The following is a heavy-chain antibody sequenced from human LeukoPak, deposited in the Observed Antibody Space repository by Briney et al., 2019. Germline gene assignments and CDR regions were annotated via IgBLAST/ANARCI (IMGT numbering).Heavy chain of an antibody. CDR2: INHSGST. D-gene: IGHD5-24*01. CDR3: ARGGRDGYN. CDR1: GGSFSGYY. Sequence: SETLSLTCAVYGGSFSGYYWSWIRQAPGKGLEWIGEINHSGSTNYNPSLKSRGTISVDTSKIQFSLELSSVTAADTAVHYCARGGRDGYNWGQGTLVTVSS. J-gene: IGHJ4*02. V-gene: IGHV4-34*01.